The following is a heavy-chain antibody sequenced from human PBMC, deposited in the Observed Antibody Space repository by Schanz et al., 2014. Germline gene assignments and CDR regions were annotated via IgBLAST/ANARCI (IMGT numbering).Heavy chain of an antibody. CDR3: ARGTDTAMEHRPFDY. V-gene: IGHV3-66*01. Sequence: EVQLVESGGGSVQPGGSLRLSCAASGFTVSKNYMSWVRQAPGKGLEWISIIYTDGSTYYADSVRDRFTISRDNSKNMVYLQINNLRAEDTAVYYCARGTDTAMEHRPFDYWGQGTLVTVSS. J-gene: IGHJ4*02. D-gene: IGHD5-18*01. CDR1: GFTVSKNY. CDR2: IYTDGST.